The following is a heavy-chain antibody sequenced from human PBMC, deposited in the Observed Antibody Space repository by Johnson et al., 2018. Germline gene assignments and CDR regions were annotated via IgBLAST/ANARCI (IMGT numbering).Heavy chain of an antibody. CDR1: GFTFSGSA. CDR2: IRSKANSYAT. J-gene: IGHJ1*01. V-gene: IGHV3-73*01. D-gene: IGHD1-14*01. CDR3: TRRDHLTASAQAEYFQH. Sequence: VQLVESGGGLVQPGGSLKLSCAASGFTFSGSAMHWVRQASGKGLEWVGRIRSKANSYATAYAASVKGRFTISRDDSKNTAYLQMNSLKTEDTAVYYCTRRDHLTASAQAEYFQHWGQGTLVTVSS.